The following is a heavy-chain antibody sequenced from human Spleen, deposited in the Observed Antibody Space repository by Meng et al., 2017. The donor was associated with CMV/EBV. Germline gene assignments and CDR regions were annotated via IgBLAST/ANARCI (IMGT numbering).Heavy chain of an antibody. J-gene: IGHJ3*02. Sequence: GGSLRLSCAASGFTFSAYGIHWVRQAPGKGLKWVAFIRYDGSNKYYADSVKGRFTISRDDSKNTLYLQMNSLRAEDTAVYYCAKSHCTTTTCDGFDIWGQGTMVTVSS. CDR2: IRYDGSNK. CDR3: AKSHCTTTTCDGFDI. D-gene: IGHD2-2*01. CDR1: GFTFSAYG. V-gene: IGHV3-30*02.